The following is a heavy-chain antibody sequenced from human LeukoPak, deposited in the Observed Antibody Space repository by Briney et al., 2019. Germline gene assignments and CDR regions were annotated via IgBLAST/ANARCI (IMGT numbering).Heavy chain of an antibody. CDR2: ISYDGSNK. D-gene: IGHD6-6*01. J-gene: IGHJ4*02. CDR3: AKDSGSSGTLDY. V-gene: IGHV3-30*18. CDR1: GFTFSSYG. Sequence: GRSLRLSCAASGFTFSSYGMHWVRQAPGKGLEWVAVISYDGSNKYYADSVKGRFTISRDNSKNTLYLQMNSLRAEDTAVYYCAKDSGSSGTLDYWGQGTLVTVSS.